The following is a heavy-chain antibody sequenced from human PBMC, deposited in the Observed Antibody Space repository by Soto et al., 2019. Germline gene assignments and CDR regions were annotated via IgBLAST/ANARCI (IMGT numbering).Heavy chain of an antibody. CDR3: GRDDLWLGQKYVRDV. J-gene: IGHJ6*04. V-gene: IGHV3-48*01. Sequence: GGSLRLSCAASGFTFSSYSMNWVRQAPGKGLEWVSYISSSSSTIYYADSVKGRFTISRDNAKNSLYLQMNSLRAEDTAVYYCGRDDLWLGQKYVRDVGAKGPTDIVSS. D-gene: IGHD3-10*01. CDR2: ISSSSSTI. CDR1: GFTFSSYS.